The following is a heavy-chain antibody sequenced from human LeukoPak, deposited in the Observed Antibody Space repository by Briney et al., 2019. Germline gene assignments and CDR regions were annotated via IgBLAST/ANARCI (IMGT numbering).Heavy chain of an antibody. Sequence: SETLSLTCTVSGGSISSYYWSWIRQPPGKGLEWIGYIYYSGSTNYNPSLKSRVTISVDTSKNQFSLKLSSVTAADTAVYYCARDHATGSSYAFEIWGQGTMVTVSS. D-gene: IGHD3-3*01. CDR1: GGSISSYY. CDR3: ARDHATGSSYAFEI. V-gene: IGHV4-59*01. CDR2: IYYSGST. J-gene: IGHJ3*02.